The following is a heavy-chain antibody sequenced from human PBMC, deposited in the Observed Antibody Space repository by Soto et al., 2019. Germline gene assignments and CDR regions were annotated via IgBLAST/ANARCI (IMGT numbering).Heavy chain of an antibody. CDR1: GYTFTSYG. V-gene: IGHV1-18*01. Sequence: ASVKVSCKASGYTFTSYGISWVRQAPGQGLEWMGWISAYNGNTNYAQKLQGRVTMTTGTSTSTAYMELRSLRSDDTAVYYCARDIGLPRRPTSVTIFGVVNNYDYYYGMDVWGQGTTVTVSS. J-gene: IGHJ6*02. CDR3: ARDIGLPRRPTSVTIFGVVNNYDYYYGMDV. CDR2: ISAYNGNT. D-gene: IGHD3-3*01.